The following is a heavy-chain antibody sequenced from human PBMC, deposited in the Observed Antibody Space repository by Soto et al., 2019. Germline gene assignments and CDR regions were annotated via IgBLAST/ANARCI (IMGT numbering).Heavy chain of an antibody. CDR2: TYYRSKWYN. J-gene: IGHJ4*02. V-gene: IGHV6-1*01. Sequence: SQTLSLTCAISGVSVSSNSATWHWIRQSPSRGLEWLGRTYYRSKWYNDYALSVKSRITINPDTSKNQFSLHLNSVTPEDTAVYYCARLIVVPYFFDSWGQGTLVTVSS. CDR3: ARLIVVPYFFDS. CDR1: GVSVSSNSAT. D-gene: IGHD3-22*01.